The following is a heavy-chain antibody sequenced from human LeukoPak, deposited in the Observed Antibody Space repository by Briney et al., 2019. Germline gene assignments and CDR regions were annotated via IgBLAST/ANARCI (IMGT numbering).Heavy chain of an antibody. J-gene: IGHJ4*02. D-gene: IGHD3-10*01. CDR3: EIKLTSGKLN. CDR1: GLSFGSYV. Sequence: GGSLRLSCAASGLSFGSYVMSWVRQAPGKGLEWVSAISSDGGRTYYADSAKGRFTISRDNSKNTLYLQVNSLRAGDTAVYYCEIKLTSGKLNWGQGSLVTVSS. CDR2: ISSDGGRT. V-gene: IGHV3-23*01.